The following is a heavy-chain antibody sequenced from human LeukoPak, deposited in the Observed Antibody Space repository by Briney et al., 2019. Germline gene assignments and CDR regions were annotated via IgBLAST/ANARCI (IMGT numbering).Heavy chain of an antibody. J-gene: IGHJ6*03. V-gene: IGHV4-4*07. CDR3: ARDGNTVVVVAATPGYYYYMDV. D-gene: IGHD2-15*01. CDR2: IYTSGST. CDR1: GGSISSYY. Sequence: SETLSLTCTVSGGSISSYYWSWIRQPAGKGLEWIGRIYTSGSTNYNPSLKSRVTISVDTSKNQFSLKLSSVTAADTAVYYCARDGNTVVVVAATPGYYYYMDVWGKGTTVTVSS.